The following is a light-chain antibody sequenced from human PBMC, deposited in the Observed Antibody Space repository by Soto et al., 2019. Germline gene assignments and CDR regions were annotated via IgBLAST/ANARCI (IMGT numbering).Light chain of an antibody. J-gene: IGKJ1*01. Sequence: EIFLTQSPDTLSLSPGERATLTCRASQSVTNYIAWYQQRPGQAPRLLIYDASNRATGVPARFSGSGSGTDFTLTISDLEPADFGLYYCQQYNNWPETFGQGTKV. V-gene: IGKV3-11*01. CDR1: QSVTNY. CDR2: DAS. CDR3: QQYNNWPET.